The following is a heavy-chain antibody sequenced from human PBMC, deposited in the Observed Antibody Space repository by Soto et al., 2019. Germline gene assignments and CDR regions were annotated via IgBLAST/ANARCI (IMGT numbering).Heavy chain of an antibody. J-gene: IGHJ4*02. CDR1: GFTFSRYA. D-gene: IGHD4-17*01. Sequence: EVQLLESGGGLVQPGGSLRLSCVASGFTFSRYALTWVRQAPGRGLEWVSSITGSGAGTDYADSVRGRFTIPRDNSENTLYLQQNCLRDEDTALYYCARDPNGDYVGALDDWGQETLGTVSS. CDR3: ARDPNGDYVGALDD. V-gene: IGHV3-23*01. CDR2: ITGSGAGT.